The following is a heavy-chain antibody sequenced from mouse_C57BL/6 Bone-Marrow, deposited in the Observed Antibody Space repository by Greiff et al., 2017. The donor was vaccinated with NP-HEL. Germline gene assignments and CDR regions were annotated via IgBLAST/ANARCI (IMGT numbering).Heavy chain of an antibody. J-gene: IGHJ2*01. Sequence: VQLKESGPGLVKPSQSLSLTCSVTGYSITSGYYWNWIRQFPGNKLEWMGYISYDGSNNYNPSLKNRISITRDTSKNQFFLKLNSVTTEDTATYYCARDGGDDYWGQGTTLTVSS. CDR3: ARDGGDDY. CDR2: ISYDGSN. CDR1: GYSITSGYY. V-gene: IGHV3-6*01. D-gene: IGHD3-3*01.